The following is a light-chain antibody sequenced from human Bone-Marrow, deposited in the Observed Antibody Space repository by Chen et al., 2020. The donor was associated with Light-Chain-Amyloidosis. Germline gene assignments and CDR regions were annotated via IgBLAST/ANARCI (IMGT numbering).Light chain of an antibody. CDR1: SSNIGAGYD. CDR3: QSYDSPHVV. CDR2: GNS. Sequence: QSVLTQPPSVSGAPGQRVTLSCTGSSSNIGAGYDVHWYQQLPGTAPKLLIYGNSNRPSGVPDRFSGSKSGTSASLAITGLQAEDEADYYCQSYDSPHVVFGGGTKLTVL. J-gene: IGLJ2*01. V-gene: IGLV1-40*01.